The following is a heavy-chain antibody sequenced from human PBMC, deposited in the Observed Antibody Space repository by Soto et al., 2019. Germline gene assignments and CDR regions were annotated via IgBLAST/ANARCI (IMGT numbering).Heavy chain of an antibody. J-gene: IGHJ3*02. CDR1: GFTFSSYA. V-gene: IGHV3-23*01. CDR2: ISGSGGST. CDR3: AKDRVLPPTDAFDI. Sequence: PGGSLRLSCAASGFTFSSYAMSWVRQAPGKGLEWVSAISGSGGSTYYADSVKGRFTISRDNSKNTLYLQMNSLRAEVSSVYYCAKDRVLPPTDAFDIWGQGTMVTVSS.